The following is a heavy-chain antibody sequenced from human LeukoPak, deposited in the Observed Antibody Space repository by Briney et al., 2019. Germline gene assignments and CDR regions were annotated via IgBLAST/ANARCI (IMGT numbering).Heavy chain of an antibody. CDR3: AKDSSLAYSSGWYDLDDY. CDR2: ISGSGGST. CDR1: GFTFSSYA. J-gene: IGHJ4*02. Sequence: GGSLRLSCAASGFTFSSYAMSWVRQAPGKGLEWVSAISGSGGSTYYADSVKGRFTISRDNSKNTLYLQMNSLRAEDTAVYYCAKDSSLAYSSGWYDLDDYWGQGTLVTVSS. D-gene: IGHD6-19*01. V-gene: IGHV3-23*01.